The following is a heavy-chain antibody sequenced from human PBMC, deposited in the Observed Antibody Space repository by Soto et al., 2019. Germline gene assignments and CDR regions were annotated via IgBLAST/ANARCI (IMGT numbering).Heavy chain of an antibody. D-gene: IGHD3-9*01. CDR3: AKALRYFDWDSYLDP. CDR1: GITFSDFF. J-gene: IGHJ2*01. CDR2: IRSSGENT. V-gene: IGHV3-23*01. Sequence: EVQLLESGGGLALPGGSLRLSCVASGITFSDFFMNWVRQAPGKGLEWVSGIRSSGENTYYADFVKGRFTISRDHSNNILYLHMTSLRSEDTAVYHCAKALRYFDWDSYLDPWGRGTLVTVSS.